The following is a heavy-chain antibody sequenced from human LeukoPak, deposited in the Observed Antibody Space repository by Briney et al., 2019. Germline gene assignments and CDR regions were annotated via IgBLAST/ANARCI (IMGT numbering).Heavy chain of an antibody. V-gene: IGHV4-59*08. Sequence: PSETLSLTCSASGASTSRRYWGWIRHSPGRTLEWIGHIYDGRDTKYNPSLTSRVTISVDTSRNQFSLSLTSVTAADTAIYYCAQTTGWPGFDFWGPGALVTVSS. CDR2: IYDGRDT. J-gene: IGHJ4*02. D-gene: IGHD6-19*01. CDR3: AQTTGWPGFDF. CDR1: GASTSRRY.